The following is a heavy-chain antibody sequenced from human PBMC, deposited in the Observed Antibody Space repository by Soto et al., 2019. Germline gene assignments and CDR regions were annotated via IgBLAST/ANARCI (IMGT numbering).Heavy chain of an antibody. J-gene: IGHJ5*02. CDR2: IYYSGST. CDR1: GGSISSGDYY. V-gene: IGHV4-30-4*01. CDR3: ARAASLIVVLFDP. D-gene: IGHD3-22*01. Sequence: PSETLSLTCTVSGGSISSGDYYWSWIRQPPGKGLEWIGYIYYSGSTYYNPSLKSRVTISVDTSKNQFSLKLSSVTAADTAVYYGARAASLIVVLFDPWGQGTLVT.